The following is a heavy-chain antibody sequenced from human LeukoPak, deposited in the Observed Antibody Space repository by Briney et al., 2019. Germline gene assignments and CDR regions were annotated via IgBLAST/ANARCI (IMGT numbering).Heavy chain of an antibody. Sequence: PGRSLRLSCAVSGFTFSDYGMHWVRQAPGKGLEWVAVISYDGSNKYYGDSVKGRFTISRDNAKNSLYLQMNSLRAEDTAVYYCARVVRGLYYYGMDVWGQGTTVTVSS. D-gene: IGHD3-10*01. CDR2: ISYDGSNK. CDR3: ARVVRGLYYYGMDV. CDR1: GFTFSDYG. J-gene: IGHJ6*02. V-gene: IGHV3-30*03.